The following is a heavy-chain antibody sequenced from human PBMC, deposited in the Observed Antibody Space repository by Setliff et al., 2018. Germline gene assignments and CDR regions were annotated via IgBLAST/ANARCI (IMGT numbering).Heavy chain of an antibody. Sequence: GGSLRLSCAASGFTFSSYWMSWVRQAPGKGLEWVANIKQDGSEKYYVDSVKGRFTISRDNAKNSLYLQMNSLRAEDTAVYYCAKVARGFWSGYYTYYYYYMDVWGKGTTVTVSS. D-gene: IGHD3-3*01. V-gene: IGHV3-7*05. CDR3: AKVARGFWSGYYTYYYYYMDV. CDR2: IKQDGSEK. J-gene: IGHJ6*03. CDR1: GFTFSSYW.